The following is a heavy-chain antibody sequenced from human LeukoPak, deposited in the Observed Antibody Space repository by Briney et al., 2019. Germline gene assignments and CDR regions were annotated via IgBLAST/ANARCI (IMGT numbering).Heavy chain of an antibody. CDR3: SRDRLGGLDL. D-gene: IGHD5-12*01. CDR2: ISTMSNYI. V-gene: IGHV3-21*01. J-gene: IGHJ5*02. CDR1: GFTFSTYA. Sequence: PGGSLRLSCAASGFTFSTYAINWVRQAPGKGLEWVSFISTMSNYIFYGDSVKGRFTISRDNAKNSVYLQMNSLRPEDTAVYYCSRDRLGGLDLWGQGTLVTVSS.